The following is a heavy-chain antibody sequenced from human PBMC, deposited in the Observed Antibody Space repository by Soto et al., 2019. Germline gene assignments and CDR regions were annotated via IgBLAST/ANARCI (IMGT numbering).Heavy chain of an antibody. J-gene: IGHJ6*02. D-gene: IGHD3-3*01. V-gene: IGHV3-43*01. CDR1: GFTFADYT. CDR2: ISWDGGST. Sequence: HPGGSLRLSCAASGFTFADYTMHWVRQAPGKGLEWVSLISWDGGSTYYADSVKGRFTISRDNSKNSLYLQMNSLRTEDTALYYRARAPHFWSGYSGEYGMDVRGQGTTVTVSS. CDR3: ARAPHFWSGYSGEYGMDV.